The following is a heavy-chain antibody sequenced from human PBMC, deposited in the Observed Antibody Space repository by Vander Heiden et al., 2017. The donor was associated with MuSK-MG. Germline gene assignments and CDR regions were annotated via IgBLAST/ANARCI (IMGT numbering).Heavy chain of an antibody. CDR1: GVPFSTYA. D-gene: IGHD6-13*01. CDR2: ISGSGEST. V-gene: IGHV3-23*01. CDR3: AKDSKGSSWLDAFDI. Sequence: EVQMLESGGVLVQPGGSLRLSCPASGVPFSTYAMSWVRQGPGKGLEWVSGISGSGESTYYADSVKGRFTISRDNSKNTLYLQMTSLRAEDTAVYYCAKDSKGSSWLDAFDIWGQGTMVTVSS. J-gene: IGHJ3*02.